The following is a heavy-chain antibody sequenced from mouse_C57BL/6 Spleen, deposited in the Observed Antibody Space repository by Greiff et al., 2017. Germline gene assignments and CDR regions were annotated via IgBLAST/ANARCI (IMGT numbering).Heavy chain of an antibody. CDR1: GFNIKDYY. V-gene: IGHV14-2*01. Sequence: VQLQQSGAELVKPGASVKLSCTASGFNIKDYYMHWVKQRTEQGLEWIGRIDPEAGETKYAPKFQGKATITADTSSNTAYLQLSSLTSEDTAVYYCASPTVVADYAMDYWGQGTSVTVSS. D-gene: IGHD1-1*01. CDR2: IDPEAGET. J-gene: IGHJ4*01. CDR3: ASPTVVADYAMDY.